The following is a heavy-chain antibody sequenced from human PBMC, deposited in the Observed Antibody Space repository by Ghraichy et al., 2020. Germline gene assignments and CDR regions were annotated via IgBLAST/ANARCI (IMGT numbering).Heavy chain of an antibody. CDR2: SSGSGGSS. J-gene: IGHJ4*02. Sequence: GGSLRLSCAASGFTFTDYAMGWVRQAPGKGLEWVSSSSGSGGSSHYADSVRGRFPISRDNSKNTLSLQMNSLSTDDTAIYYCAKRAGYNYGHFDSWGQGTLVTVSS. CDR1: GFTFTDYA. V-gene: IGHV3-23*01. CDR3: AKRAGYNYGHFDS. D-gene: IGHD1-1*01.